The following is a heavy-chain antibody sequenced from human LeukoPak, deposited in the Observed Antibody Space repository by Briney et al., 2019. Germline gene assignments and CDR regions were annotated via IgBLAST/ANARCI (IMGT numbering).Heavy chain of an antibody. CDR1: GGTFSSYA. J-gene: IGHJ5*02. CDR2: IIPIFGTA. D-gene: IGHD5-12*01. Sequence: ASVKVSCKASGGTFSSYAISWVRQAPGQGLEWMGGIIPIFGTANYAQKFQGRVTITADESTSTAYMELSSLRSEDTAVYYCARALVGGYDPADNWFDPWGQGTLVTVSS. CDR3: ARALVGGYDPADNWFDP. V-gene: IGHV1-69*13.